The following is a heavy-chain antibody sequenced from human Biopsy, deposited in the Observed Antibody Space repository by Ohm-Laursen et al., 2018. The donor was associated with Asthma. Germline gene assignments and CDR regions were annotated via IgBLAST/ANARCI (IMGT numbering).Heavy chain of an antibody. CDR1: GFTLTTYA. Sequence: RSLRLSCAASGFTLTTYAIHWVRQAPGKGLEWVAVITYDGSTKYSADSVKGRFIVSRDISKNILSLQMNSLRSEDTAVYYCARTYYDFLTGQVNDALAMWGQGTVVTVSS. V-gene: IGHV3-30*03. J-gene: IGHJ3*02. D-gene: IGHD3-9*01. CDR2: ITYDGSTK. CDR3: ARTYYDFLTGQVNDALAM.